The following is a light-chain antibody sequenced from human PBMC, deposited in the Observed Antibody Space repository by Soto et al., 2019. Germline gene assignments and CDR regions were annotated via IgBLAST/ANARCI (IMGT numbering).Light chain of an antibody. Sequence: DIQMTQSPSSMSASIGDRVTISCRASQGISNDLAWYQQKPGKVPYLLIYSASTSHSGVPSRFSGSGSGTDFTLTISSLPPEDVTTYYCQNYTSAHRTFGQGTKVDIK. CDR2: SAS. V-gene: IGKV1-27*01. CDR1: QGISND. CDR3: QNYTSAHRT. J-gene: IGKJ1*01.